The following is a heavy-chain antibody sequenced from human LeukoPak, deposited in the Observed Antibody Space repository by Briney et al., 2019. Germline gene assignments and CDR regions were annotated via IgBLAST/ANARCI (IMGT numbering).Heavy chain of an antibody. CDR2: ISGSGGST. CDR3: AKDKRYYDFWSGYPQHSTYGMNV. Sequence: GGSLRLSCAASGFTFSSYAMSWVRQAPGKGLEWVSVISGSGGSTYYADSVKGRFTISRDNSKNTLYLQMNSLRAEDTAVYYCAKDKRYYDFWSGYPQHSTYGMNVWGQGTTVTVSS. V-gene: IGHV3-23*01. CDR1: GFTFSSYA. D-gene: IGHD3-3*01. J-gene: IGHJ6*02.